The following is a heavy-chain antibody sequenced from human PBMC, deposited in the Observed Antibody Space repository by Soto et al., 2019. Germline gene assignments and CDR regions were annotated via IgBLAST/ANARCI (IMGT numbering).Heavy chain of an antibody. J-gene: IGHJ4*02. CDR2: MNPNSGNT. D-gene: IGHD6-19*01. V-gene: IGHV1-8*01. CDR3: ARISTLRIAVAGLGY. CDR1: GYTFISYD. Sequence: QVQLVQSGAEVKKPGASVKVSCKASGYTFISYDINWVRQDTGQGLEWMGWMNPNSGNTGYAQKFQGRVTMTRNTSISTAYMELSSLTSEDTAVYYCARISTLRIAVAGLGYWGQGTLVTVSS.